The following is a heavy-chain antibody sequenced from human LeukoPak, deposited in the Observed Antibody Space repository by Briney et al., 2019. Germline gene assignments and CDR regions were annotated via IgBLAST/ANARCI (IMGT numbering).Heavy chain of an antibody. V-gene: IGHV4-59*01. CDR3: ARDYYYMDV. CDR1: GGSISSYY. J-gene: IGHJ6*03. CDR2: IHYSGST. Sequence: PSETLSLTCTVSGGSISSYYWSWIRQPPGKGLEWIGYIHYSGSTNYNPSLKSRVTISVDTSKNQFSLKLSSVTAADTAVYYCARDYYYMDVWGKGTTVTISS.